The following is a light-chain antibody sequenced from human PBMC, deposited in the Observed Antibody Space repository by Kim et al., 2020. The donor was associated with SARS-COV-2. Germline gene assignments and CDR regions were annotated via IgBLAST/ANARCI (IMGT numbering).Light chain of an antibody. V-gene: IGLV3-19*01. CDR2: GKN. CDR1: SLRSYY. CDR3: NSRDSSGNPLV. Sequence: SSELTQDPAVSVALGQTVRITCQGDSLRSYYASWYQQKPGQAPVLVIYGKNNRPSGIPDRFSGSSSGNTASLTLTGAQAEDEADYYCNSRDSSGNPLVFG. J-gene: IGLJ2*01.